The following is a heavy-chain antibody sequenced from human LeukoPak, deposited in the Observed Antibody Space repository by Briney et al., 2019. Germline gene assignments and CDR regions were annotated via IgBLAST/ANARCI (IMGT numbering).Heavy chain of an antibody. CDR1: GGTFSSYA. CDR2: IIPIFGTA. D-gene: IGHD5-24*01. Sequence: SVKVSCKASGGTFSSYAISWVRQAPGQGLEWMGRIIPIFGTANYAQKFQGRVTITTDESTSTAYMELSSLRSEDTAVYYCASRRDGYLKSSHYFDYWGQGTLVTVSS. CDR3: ASRRDGYLKSSHYFDY. V-gene: IGHV1-69*05. J-gene: IGHJ4*02.